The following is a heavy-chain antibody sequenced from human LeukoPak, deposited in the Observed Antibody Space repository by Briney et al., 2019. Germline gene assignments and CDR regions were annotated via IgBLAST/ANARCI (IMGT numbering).Heavy chain of an antibody. CDR2: INHSGST. D-gene: IGHD1-1*01. V-gene: IGHV4-34*01. Sequence: SSETLSLTCAVYGGSFSGYYWSWIRQPPGKGLEWIGEINHSGSTNYNPSLKSRVTISVDTSKNQFSLKLSSVTAADTAVYYCARGLDWNDVGNFDYWGQGTLVTVSS. CDR3: ARGLDWNDVGNFDY. CDR1: GGSFSGYY. J-gene: IGHJ4*02.